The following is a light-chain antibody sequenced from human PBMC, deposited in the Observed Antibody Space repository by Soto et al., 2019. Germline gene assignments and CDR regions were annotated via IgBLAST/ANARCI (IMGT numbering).Light chain of an antibody. CDR1: SSDVGAYNY. CDR3: TSYAGSNIWV. J-gene: IGLJ3*02. Sequence: QSVLTQPPSASGSPGQSVTISCTGTSSDVGAYNYVSWYQQYPGKAPKLMIYEVSKRPSGVPDRFSGSKSGKTASLTVSGIQPEDEADDYCTSYAGSNIWVFGGGTKLTVL. CDR2: EVS. V-gene: IGLV2-8*01.